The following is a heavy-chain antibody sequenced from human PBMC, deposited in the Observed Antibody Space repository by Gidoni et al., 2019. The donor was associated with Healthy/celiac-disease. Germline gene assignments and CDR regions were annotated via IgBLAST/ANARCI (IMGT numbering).Heavy chain of an antibody. CDR3: ARPRYCSGGSCYGLFDY. CDR1: GDSFTSYW. Sequence: EVQLVQSGAEVKKPGESLKISWTGSGDSFTSYWIGWVRQMPGKGLEWLGIIYPGDSDTRYSPSFQGQVTISADKSISTAYLQWSSLKASDTAMYYCARPRYCSGGSCYGLFDYWGQGTLVTVSS. D-gene: IGHD2-15*01. V-gene: IGHV5-51*01. J-gene: IGHJ4*02. CDR2: IYPGDSDT.